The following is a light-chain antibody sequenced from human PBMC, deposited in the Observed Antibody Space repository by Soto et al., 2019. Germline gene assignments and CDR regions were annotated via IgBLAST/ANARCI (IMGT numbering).Light chain of an antibody. V-gene: IGLV1-40*01. Sequence: QSVLTQPPSVSGAPGQRVTISCTGSSSNNGAGYDVHWYELLPGKAPELLIYGNRNRPSGVPDRFSGYKSDTSASLAITGLQAEDDADYYCQSYVSSLSGVLFGGGTKLTVL. CDR1: SSNNGAGYD. CDR3: QSYVSSLSGVL. CDR2: GNR. J-gene: IGLJ2*01.